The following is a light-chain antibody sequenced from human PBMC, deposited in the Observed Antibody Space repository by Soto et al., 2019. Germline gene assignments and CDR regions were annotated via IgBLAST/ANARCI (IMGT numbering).Light chain of an antibody. CDR1: QSLLHSNGYNY. J-gene: IGKJ2*01. CDR2: LGS. V-gene: IGKV2-28*01. Sequence: DIVMTQSPLSLPVTPGEPASISCRSSQSLLHSNGYNYLDWYLQKPGQSPQLLIYLGSNRASGVPDRFSGSGSGTECTLKISRVEAEDVGVYYCMQALQTPRTFGQGTKLEIK. CDR3: MQALQTPRT.